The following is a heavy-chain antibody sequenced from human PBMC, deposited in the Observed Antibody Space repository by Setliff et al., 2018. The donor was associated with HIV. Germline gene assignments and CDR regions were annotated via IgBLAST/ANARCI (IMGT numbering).Heavy chain of an antibody. D-gene: IGHD3-3*01. V-gene: IGHV4-4*07. CDR1: GDSINTPFW. J-gene: IGHJ5*02. CDR3: AKGSGPPWFAP. Sequence: PSETLSLTCTVSGDSINTPFWWSWIRQPAGKGPEWIGRVTNTGDTSYNPSLKSRVTISMDTSKNLFSLKLTSVTAADTAVYFCAKGSGPPWFAPWGQGTLVTVSS. CDR2: VTNTGDT.